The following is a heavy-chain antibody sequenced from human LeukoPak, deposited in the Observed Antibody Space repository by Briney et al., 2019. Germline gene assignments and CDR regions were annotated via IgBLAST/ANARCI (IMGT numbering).Heavy chain of an antibody. D-gene: IGHD3-22*01. J-gene: IGHJ3*02. CDR3: AKDRAAYYDSSGSRAFDI. Sequence: GGSLRLSCAASGFTFGSYAMNWVRQAPGKGLEWVSTISGDGGSTYYADSVKGRFTISRDNSKNSLYLQMNSLRTEDTALYYCAKDRAAYYDSSGSRAFDIWGQGTMVTVSS. V-gene: IGHV3-43*02. CDR2: ISGDGGST. CDR1: GFTFGSYA.